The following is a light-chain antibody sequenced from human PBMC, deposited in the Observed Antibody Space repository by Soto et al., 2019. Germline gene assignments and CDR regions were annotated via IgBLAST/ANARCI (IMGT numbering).Light chain of an antibody. CDR2: SYN. V-gene: IGLV1-44*01. CDR3: AAWDDSLNGPV. CDR1: SSNIGSNN. J-gene: IGLJ2*01. Sequence: QSVLTQPPSASGTPGQRVTISCSGSSSNIGSNNVNWYQQLPGTAPKLLIYSYNERPSGVPDRFSGSKSGTSASLAISGLQSEDEADYYCAAWDDSLNGPVFGGGTQLTVL.